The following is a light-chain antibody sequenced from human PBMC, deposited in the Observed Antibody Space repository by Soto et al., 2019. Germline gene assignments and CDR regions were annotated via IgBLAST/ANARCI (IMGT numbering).Light chain of an antibody. Sequence: DIQMTQSPSSLSASVGDRVTITCRASQSIRSYLNWYQQQPGKAPMLLIYAASSLQSAVLSRFRVSRSGTDFTPAISGLQPDAFVTTYCQQSYSSPLSLGHGTKVDIK. CDR3: QQSYSSPLS. V-gene: IGKV1-39*01. J-gene: IGKJ3*01. CDR2: AAS. CDR1: QSIRSY.